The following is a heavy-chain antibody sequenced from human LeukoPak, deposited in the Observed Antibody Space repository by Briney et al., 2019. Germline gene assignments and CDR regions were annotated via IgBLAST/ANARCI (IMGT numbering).Heavy chain of an antibody. CDR3: ARAVSGTSEDY. J-gene: IGHJ4*02. Sequence: GGSLRLSCAASGFTFSSYEMNWVRQAPVKGVEWISCISSSGSNVYYADSVKGRFTISRDNDKNSMYLQMNSLRVEDTAVYYCARAVSGTSEDYWGQGTLVTVSS. CDR1: GFTFSSYE. V-gene: IGHV3-48*03. D-gene: IGHD1/OR15-1a*01. CDR2: ISSSGSNV.